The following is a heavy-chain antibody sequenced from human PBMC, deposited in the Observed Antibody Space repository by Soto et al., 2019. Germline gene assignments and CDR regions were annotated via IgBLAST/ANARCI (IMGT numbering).Heavy chain of an antibody. CDR1: GYNFDKFW. V-gene: IGHV5-51*01. CDR2: IYPGDSDT. J-gene: IGHJ5*02. D-gene: IGHD3-22*01. Sequence: PGESLKISCKASGYNFDKFWIGWVRQMPGKGLEWMGIIYPGDSDTRYRPSFQGQVTISVDKSISTAYLQWSSLKASDTAMYYCAVLLQDSEYESRGYRHSWFDPCGQRTLVTVSS. CDR3: AVLLQDSEYESRGYRHSWFDP.